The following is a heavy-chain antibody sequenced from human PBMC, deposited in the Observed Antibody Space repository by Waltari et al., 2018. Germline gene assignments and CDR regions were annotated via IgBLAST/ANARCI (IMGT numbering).Heavy chain of an antibody. CDR3: ARDPSEYSYGFYGVDV. CDR2: IYSGGRT. CDR1: GFNVSNNS. D-gene: IGHD5-18*01. V-gene: IGHV3-66*02. Sequence: QLVESGGGLVQPGGSLSLSCTASGFNVSNNSLSWVRQAPGKGLECVSVIYSGGRTYYADSVKGRFTISRDNSKNTLYLQMNSLRPEDTAVYYCARDPSEYSYGFYGVDVWGQGTTVTVSS. J-gene: IGHJ6*02.